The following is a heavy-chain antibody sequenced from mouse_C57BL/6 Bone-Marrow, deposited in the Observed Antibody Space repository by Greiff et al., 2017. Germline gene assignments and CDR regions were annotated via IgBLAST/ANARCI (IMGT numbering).Heavy chain of an antibody. J-gene: IGHJ3*01. CDR1: GFTFSSYG. Sequence: EVQGVESGGDLVKPGGSLKLSCAASGFTFSSYGMSWVRQTPDKRLEWVATISSGGSYTYYPDSVKGRFTISRNKAKSTLYLQMSSLKSEDTAVYYCARPTGFAYWGQGTMVTVSA. CDR3: ARPTGFAY. V-gene: IGHV5-6*01. CDR2: ISSGGSYT.